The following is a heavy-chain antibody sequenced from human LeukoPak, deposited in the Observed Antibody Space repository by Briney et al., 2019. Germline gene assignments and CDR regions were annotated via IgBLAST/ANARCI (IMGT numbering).Heavy chain of an antibody. V-gene: IGHV1-2*02. D-gene: IGHD5-18*01. J-gene: IGHJ4*02. CDR1: GYTFTGYY. CDR3: ARMDTAMVFDY. Sequence: GASVKVSCKASGYTFTGYYMHWVRQAPGQGLEWMGWINPNSGGTNYAQKFQGRVTMTRDTSISTAYMELSSLRSEDTAVYYCARMDTAMVFDYWGQGTLVTVSS. CDR2: INPNSGGT.